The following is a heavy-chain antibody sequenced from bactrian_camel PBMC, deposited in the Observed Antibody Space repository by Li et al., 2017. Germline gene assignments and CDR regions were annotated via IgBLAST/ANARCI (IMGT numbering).Heavy chain of an antibody. V-gene: IGHV3S55*01. D-gene: IGHD1*01. J-gene: IGHJ4*01. CDR2: IRKDGTT. CDR1: GFSLDGAD. Sequence: HVQLVESGGGSVQAGGSLRLTCTVSGFSLDGADMGWYRQAPGKEEKLVLIRKDGTTMYADSVKGRFTISQDVTKNTLYLQMNSLKTDDTGVYYCAALHWTLQNPRAAANCEAGYWGQGTQVTVS. CDR3: AALHWTLQNPRAAANCEAGY.